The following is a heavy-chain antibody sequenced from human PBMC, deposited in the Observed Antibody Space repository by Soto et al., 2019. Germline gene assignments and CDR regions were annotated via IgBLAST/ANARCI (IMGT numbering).Heavy chain of an antibody. CDR1: GYTFTSYY. V-gene: IGHV1-46*03. Sequence: ASVKVSCKASGYTFTSYYMHWVRQAPGQGLEWMGIINPSGGSTSYAQKFQGRVTMTRDTSTSTVYMELSSLRSEDTAVYYCARVGIAARGKNWFDPWGQGTLVTVSS. CDR2: INPSGGST. D-gene: IGHD6-6*01. CDR3: ARVGIAARGKNWFDP. J-gene: IGHJ5*02.